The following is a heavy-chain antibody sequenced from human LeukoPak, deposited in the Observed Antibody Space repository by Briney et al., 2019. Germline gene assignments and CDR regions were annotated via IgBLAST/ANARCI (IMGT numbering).Heavy chain of an antibody. D-gene: IGHD4-23*01. J-gene: IGHJ4*02. CDR3: AKDAPSTTLATRYFCY. Sequence: SGGSLRLSCAASGFTFSSYAMSWVRQAPGKGLEWVSAISGSGGSTYYADSVKGRFTISRDNSKNTLYLQMNSLRAEDTAVYYCAKDAPSTTLATRYFCYWGQGTLVSVSS. CDR1: GFTFSSYA. CDR2: ISGSGGST. V-gene: IGHV3-23*01.